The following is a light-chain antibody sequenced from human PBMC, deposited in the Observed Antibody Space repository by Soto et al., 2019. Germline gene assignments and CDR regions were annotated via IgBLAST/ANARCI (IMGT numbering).Light chain of an antibody. CDR2: KVS. CDR3: MQGTHWPPYT. V-gene: IGKV2-30*01. Sequence: DVVMTQSPLSLPVTLGQPASISCRSSQSLAYSDGNTYLNWFQQRPGQSPRRLIYKVSNRESGXTXRXNGGGSGTDFTLKISGVEAEDVGVYYCMQGTHWPPYTFGQGTKLEIK. CDR1: QSLAYSDGNTY. J-gene: IGKJ2*01.